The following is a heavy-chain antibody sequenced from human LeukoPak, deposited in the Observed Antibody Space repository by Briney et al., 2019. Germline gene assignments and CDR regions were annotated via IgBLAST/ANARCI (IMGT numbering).Heavy chain of an antibody. Sequence: GGSLRLSCAASAFTFSSYSMNWVRQAPGKGLEWVSYISSSSSTIYYADSVKGRFTISRDNAKNSLYLQMNSLRAEDTAVYYCARDPGGRYCSSTSCYYYWGQGTLVTVSS. CDR1: AFTFSSYS. D-gene: IGHD2-2*01. CDR3: ARDPGGRYCSSTSCYYY. CDR2: ISSSSSTI. J-gene: IGHJ4*02. V-gene: IGHV3-48*01.